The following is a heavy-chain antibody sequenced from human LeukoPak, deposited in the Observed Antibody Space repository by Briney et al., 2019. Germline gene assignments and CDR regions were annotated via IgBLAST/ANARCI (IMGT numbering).Heavy chain of an antibody. CDR3: ARAPGQYYYYGMDV. V-gene: IGHV4-59*01. CDR1: GGSISGYY. D-gene: IGHD4-11*01. Sequence: SETLSLTCTVSGGSISGYYWSWIRQPPGKGLEWTGYIYYSGSTNYNPSLKSRVTISLDTSKSQFSLKLSSVTAADTALYYCARAPGQYYYYGMDVWGQGTTVTVSS. J-gene: IGHJ6*02. CDR2: IYYSGST.